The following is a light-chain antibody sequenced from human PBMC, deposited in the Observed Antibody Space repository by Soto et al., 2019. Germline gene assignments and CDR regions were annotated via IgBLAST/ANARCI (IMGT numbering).Light chain of an antibody. Sequence: SYELTQPPSVSVAPGKTATLTCGGNSIGSKSVHWYQQMPGQAPVLVISYDSDRPSGIPERFSGSNSGNTATLTISRVEPGDEADYYCQVWETSSGHQAIFGAGTQLTVL. J-gene: IGLJ2*01. CDR1: SIGSKS. V-gene: IGLV3-21*01. CDR3: QVWETSSGHQAI. CDR2: YDS.